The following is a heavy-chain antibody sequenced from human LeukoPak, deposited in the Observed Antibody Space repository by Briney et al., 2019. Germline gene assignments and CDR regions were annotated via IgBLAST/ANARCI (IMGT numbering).Heavy chain of an antibody. D-gene: IGHD6-13*01. V-gene: IGHV3-30*02. CDR1: GFTFSSYG. CDR3: AKKAAAGISHFDY. J-gene: IGHJ4*02. Sequence: GGSLRLSCAASGFTFSSYGMHWVRQAPGKGLEWVAFIRYDGSNKYYADSVKGRFTISRDNSKNTLYLQMNSLRAEDTAVYYCAKKAAAGISHFDYWGQGTLVTVSS. CDR2: IRYDGSNK.